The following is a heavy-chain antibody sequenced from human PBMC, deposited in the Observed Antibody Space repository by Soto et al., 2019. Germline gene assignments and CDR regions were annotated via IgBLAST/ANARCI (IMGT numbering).Heavy chain of an antibody. CDR1: GYTFTSYG. CDR2: ISAYNGKT. Sequence: QVQLVQSGAEVKKPGASVKVSCNASGYTFTSYGISWVRQAPGQGLEWMGWISAYNGKTNYAQKLQGRVTMTTDTSTRTAYMELRSLRSDVTDVYYCARETSIAAADYWGQGPLVIVSS. D-gene: IGHD6-13*01. CDR3: ARETSIAAADY. J-gene: IGHJ4*02. V-gene: IGHV1-18*01.